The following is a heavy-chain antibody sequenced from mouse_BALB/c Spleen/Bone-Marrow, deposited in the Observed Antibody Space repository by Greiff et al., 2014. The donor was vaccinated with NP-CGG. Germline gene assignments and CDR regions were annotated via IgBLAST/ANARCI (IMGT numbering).Heavy chain of an antibody. D-gene: IGHD3-3*01. CDR2: ISSGGGSN. CDR1: GFSLSSYA. Sequence: EVKLVQSGGGLVKPGGSLPLSCAASGFSLSSYAVSWVRQSPEKRLEWVAEISSGGGSNYYPDTVTGRFTIYRDNAKKTLYIEMSMQRAEDTAMYYGAMEGSDGQMDYWGQGTSVTVSS. V-gene: IGHV5-9-4*01. CDR3: AMEGSDGQMDY. J-gene: IGHJ4*01.